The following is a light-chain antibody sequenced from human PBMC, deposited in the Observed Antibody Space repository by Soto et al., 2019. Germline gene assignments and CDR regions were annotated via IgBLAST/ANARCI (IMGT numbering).Light chain of an antibody. Sequence: TQSPGTLSLSPGERATLSCRASQSVSSNYLAWYQLKPGQAPRLLIYGASSRATGIPDRFSGSGSGTDFTITISSLDPEDVAVYVCQQYGYSPRTFGQGTKVDIK. CDR3: QQYGYSPRT. J-gene: IGKJ1*01. CDR2: GAS. CDR1: QSVSSNY. V-gene: IGKV3-20*01.